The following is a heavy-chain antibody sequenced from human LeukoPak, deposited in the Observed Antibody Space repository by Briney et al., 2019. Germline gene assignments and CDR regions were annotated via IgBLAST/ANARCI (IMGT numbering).Heavy chain of an antibody. CDR3: ARGYYDFWSGYPPLDY. Sequence: SETLSLTCTVSGGSISSYYWSWIRQPAGKGLEWIGRIYTSGSTNYNPSLKSRVTMSVDTSKNQFSLKLSSVTAADTAVYYCARGYYDFWSGYPPLDYWGQGTLVTVSS. CDR1: GGSISSYY. CDR2: IYTSGST. V-gene: IGHV4-4*07. D-gene: IGHD3-3*01. J-gene: IGHJ4*02.